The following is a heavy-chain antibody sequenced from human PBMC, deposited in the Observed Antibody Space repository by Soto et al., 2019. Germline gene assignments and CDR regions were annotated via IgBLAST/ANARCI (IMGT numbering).Heavy chain of an antibody. CDR1: GFTFINYY. V-gene: IGHV1-46*01. Sequence: ASVKVSCKASGFTFINYYMHWVRQAPGQGLEWMGIINPSGGSTSYAQKFQGRVTMTRDTSTSTVYMELSSLRFEDTAVYYCARDTSRGDYFDYWGQGTLVTVSS. CDR2: INPSGGST. J-gene: IGHJ4*02. CDR3: ARDTSRGDYFDY.